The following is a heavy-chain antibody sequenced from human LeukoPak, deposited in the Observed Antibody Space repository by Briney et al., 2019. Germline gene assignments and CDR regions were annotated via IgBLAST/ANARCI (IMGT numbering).Heavy chain of an antibody. CDR3: ARDGKDIVVVPAGPYYYYMDV. D-gene: IGHD2-2*01. V-gene: IGHV3-30-3*01. Sequence: GGSLRLSCAASGFTFGSYAMHWVRQAPGKGLEWVAVISYDGSNKYYADSVKGRFTISRDNSKNTLYLQMNSLRAEDTAVYYCARDGKDIVVVPAGPYYYYMDVWGKGTTVTVSS. CDR2: ISYDGSNK. CDR1: GFTFGSYA. J-gene: IGHJ6*03.